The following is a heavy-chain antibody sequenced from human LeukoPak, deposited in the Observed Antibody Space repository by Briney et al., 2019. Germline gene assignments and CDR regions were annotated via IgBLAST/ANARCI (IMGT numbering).Heavy chain of an antibody. CDR3: ARGIPYQLLSYYYMDV. V-gene: IGHV4-38-2*02. CDR2: IYHTGSA. CDR1: GYSFTSGHY. D-gene: IGHD2-2*01. J-gene: IGHJ6*03. Sequence: SETLSLTCSVSGYSFTSGHYWGWIRQPPGKGLEWIANIYHTGSAHYNPSLKSRVTISVDTSKNQFSLKLSSVTAADTAVYYCARGIPYQLLSYYYMDVWGKGTTVTVSS.